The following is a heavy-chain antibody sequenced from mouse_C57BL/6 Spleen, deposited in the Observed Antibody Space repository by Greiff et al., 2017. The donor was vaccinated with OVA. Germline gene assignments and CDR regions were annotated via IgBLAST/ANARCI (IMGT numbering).Heavy chain of an antibody. J-gene: IGHJ4*01. CDR3: ARSDYAMDY. Sequence: VQRVESGAELVRPGTSVKVSCKASGYAFTNYLIEWVKQRPGQGLEWIGVINPGSGGTNYNEKFKGKATLTADKSSSTAYMQLSSLTSEDSAVYFCARSDYAMDYWGQGTSVTVSS. CDR2: INPGSGGT. V-gene: IGHV1-54*01. CDR1: GYAFTNYL.